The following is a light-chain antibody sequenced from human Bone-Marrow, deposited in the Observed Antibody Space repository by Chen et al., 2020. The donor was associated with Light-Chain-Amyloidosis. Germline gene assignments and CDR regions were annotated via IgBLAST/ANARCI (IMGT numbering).Light chain of an antibody. CDR3: QVWDRSSDRPV. CDR2: DDS. V-gene: IGLV3-21*02. J-gene: IGLJ3*02. CDR1: NIGSTS. Sequence: SYVLTQPSSVSVAPGQTATIACGGNNIGSTSVHWYQQTPGQAPLLVVYDDSDRPSGIPERLSGSMSGNMATLTISRVEAGDEADYYCQVWDRSSDRPVFGGGTKLTVL.